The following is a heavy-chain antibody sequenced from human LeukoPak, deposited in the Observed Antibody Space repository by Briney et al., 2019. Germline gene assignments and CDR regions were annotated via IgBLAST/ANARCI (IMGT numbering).Heavy chain of an antibody. V-gene: IGHV4-38-2*01. D-gene: IGHD1-26*01. CDR3: ASRGGSYSDDFDY. CDR2: IYHSGST. Sequence: LETLSLTCAVSGYSISSGYYWGWIRQPPGKGLEWIGSIYHSGSTYYNPSLKSRVTISVDTSKNQFSLKLSSVTAADTAVYYCASRGGSYSDDFDYWGQGTLVTVSS. J-gene: IGHJ4*02. CDR1: GYSISSGYY.